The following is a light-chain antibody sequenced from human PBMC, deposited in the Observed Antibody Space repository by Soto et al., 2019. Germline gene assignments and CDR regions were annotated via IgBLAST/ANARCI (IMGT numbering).Light chain of an antibody. Sequence: IAMAQSPATLSVSPGERCTLSCRGSRTIYSKVAWYQQRPGQSPSLLISHASSRATGIPARFSGSGSGTEFTLTISSLQSEDFAVYYYQQYNNWRTFGQGTKVDIK. V-gene: IGKV3-15*01. CDR1: RTIYSK. CDR3: QQYNNWRT. CDR2: HAS. J-gene: IGKJ1*01.